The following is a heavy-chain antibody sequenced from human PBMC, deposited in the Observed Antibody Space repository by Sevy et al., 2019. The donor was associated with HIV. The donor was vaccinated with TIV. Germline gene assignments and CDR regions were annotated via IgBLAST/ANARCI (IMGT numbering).Heavy chain of an antibody. V-gene: IGHV3-30*14. CDR2: VSFDESFR. J-gene: IGHJ4*02. Sequence: GGSLRLSCAASGLNFNIYPMNWVRQAPGKGLEWVAVVSFDESFRAYAESVKGRFTISRDNSKNMVFLQMDSLRDEDTSIYYCATGRHGATFGYWGQGTLVTVSS. CDR3: ATGRHGATFGY. CDR1: GLNFNIYP. D-gene: IGHD1-26*01.